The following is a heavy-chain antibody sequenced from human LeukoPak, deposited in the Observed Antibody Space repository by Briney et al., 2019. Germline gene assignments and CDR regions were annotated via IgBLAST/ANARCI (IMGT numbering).Heavy chain of an antibody. D-gene: IGHD1-26*01. CDR3: ASIVGATET. CDR2: IRGSGLNT. V-gene: IGHV3-23*01. Sequence: GGSLRLSCAGSGFTFSNYAMTWVRQAPGTGLEWVSSIRGSGLNTYYADSVKGRFTISRDNSKNTLYLQMNSLRAEDTAVYYCASIVGATETWGQGTLVTVSS. J-gene: IGHJ5*02. CDR1: GFTFSNYA.